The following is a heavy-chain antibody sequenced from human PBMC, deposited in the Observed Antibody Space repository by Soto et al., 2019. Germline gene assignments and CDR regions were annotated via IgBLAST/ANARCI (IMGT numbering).Heavy chain of an antibody. CDR3: ARVYGRGDYFDF. V-gene: IGHV4-30-4*01. CDR2: MYYTGKT. J-gene: IGHJ4*02. D-gene: IGHD1-26*01. CDR1: GTSISSGDHY. Sequence: QVQLQESGPGLVKPSQTLSRTCTVTGTSISSGDHYWSWIRQAPGKGLEWIGYMYYTGKTYYNTSLQSRVTLSVDTSKNQFSLKMTSVTAADTAMYFCARVYGRGDYFDFWGRGTLVSVSS.